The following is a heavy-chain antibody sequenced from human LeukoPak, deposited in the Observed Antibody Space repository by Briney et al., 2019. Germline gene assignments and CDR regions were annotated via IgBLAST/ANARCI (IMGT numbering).Heavy chain of an antibody. CDR1: GFTFSSYS. Sequence: GGSLRLSCAASGFTFSSYSMNWVRQAPGKGLEWVSSISSSSGYIYYADSVKGRFTISRDNAKNSLYLQMNSLRAEDTAVYYCARPLKANWFDPWGQGTLVTVSS. V-gene: IGHV3-21*01. CDR3: ARPLKANWFDP. CDR2: ISSSSGYI. J-gene: IGHJ5*02.